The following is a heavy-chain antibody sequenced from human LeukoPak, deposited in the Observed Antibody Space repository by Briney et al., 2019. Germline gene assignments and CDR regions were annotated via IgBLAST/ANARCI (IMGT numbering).Heavy chain of an antibody. CDR3: AREKSVTGSPYYFDY. V-gene: IGHV4-61*02. D-gene: IGHD3-9*01. CDR1: GGSISSGSYY. Sequence: SQTLSLTCTVSGGSISSGSYYWSWIRQLAGKGLEWIGRIYTNENTNYNPSLKSRVTMSVDTSKNQFSLKLNSVTAADTAVYYCAREKSVTGSPYYFDYWGQGILVTVSS. CDR2: IYTNENT. J-gene: IGHJ4*02.